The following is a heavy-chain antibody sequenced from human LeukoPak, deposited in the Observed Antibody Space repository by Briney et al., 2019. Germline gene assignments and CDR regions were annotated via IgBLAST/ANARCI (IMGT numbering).Heavy chain of an antibody. CDR1: RFTFSSYW. D-gene: IGHD3-10*01. CDR3: ARDHPILLWFGERTYYFDY. Sequence: PGGSLRLSCAASRFTFSSYWMHWVRQAPGKGLVWVSRINSDGSSTSYADSVKGRFTISRDNAKNTLYLQMNSLRDEDTAVYYCARDHPILLWFGERTYYFDYWGQGTLVTVSS. J-gene: IGHJ4*02. CDR2: INSDGSST. V-gene: IGHV3-74*01.